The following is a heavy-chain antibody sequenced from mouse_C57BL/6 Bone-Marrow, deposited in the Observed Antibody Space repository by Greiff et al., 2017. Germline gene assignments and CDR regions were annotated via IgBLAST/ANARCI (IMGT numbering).Heavy chain of an antibody. CDR2: ISSGGSYT. D-gene: IGHD2-4*01. V-gene: IGHV5-6*01. Sequence: EVHLVESGGDLVKPGGSLKLSCAASGFTFSSYGMSWVRQTPDKRLEWVATISSGGSYTYYPDSVKGRFTISRDNAKNTLYLQMSSLKSEDTAMYYCARQFYDYSYYFDYWGQGTTLTVSS. CDR1: GFTFSSYG. CDR3: ARQFYDYSYYFDY. J-gene: IGHJ2*01.